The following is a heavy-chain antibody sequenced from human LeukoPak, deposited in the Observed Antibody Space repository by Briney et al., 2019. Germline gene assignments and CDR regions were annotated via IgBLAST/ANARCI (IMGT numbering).Heavy chain of an antibody. CDR3: ARLRGSGSYYNPPDY. D-gene: IGHD3-10*01. Sequence: GESLKISCKGSGYSFTSYWIGWVRQMPGKGPEWMGIIYPGDSDTRYSPSFQGQVTISADKSISTAYLQWSSLKASDTAMYYCARLRGSGSYYNPPDYWGQGTLVTVSS. CDR1: GYSFTSYW. V-gene: IGHV5-51*01. CDR2: IYPGDSDT. J-gene: IGHJ4*02.